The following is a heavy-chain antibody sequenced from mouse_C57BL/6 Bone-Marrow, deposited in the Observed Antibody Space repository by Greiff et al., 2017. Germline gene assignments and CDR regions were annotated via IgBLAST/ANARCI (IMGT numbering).Heavy chain of an antibody. CDR2: ISSGSSTI. CDR1: GFTFSDYG. CDR3: ARRDDYGMFAY. V-gene: IGHV5-17*01. D-gene: IGHD2-4*01. J-gene: IGHJ3*01. Sequence: EVNVVESGGGLVKPGGSLKLSCAASGFTFSDYGMHWVRQAPEKGLEWVAYISSGSSTIYYADTVKGRFTISRDNAKNTLFLQMTSLRSEDTAMYYCARRDDYGMFAYWGQGTLVTVSA.